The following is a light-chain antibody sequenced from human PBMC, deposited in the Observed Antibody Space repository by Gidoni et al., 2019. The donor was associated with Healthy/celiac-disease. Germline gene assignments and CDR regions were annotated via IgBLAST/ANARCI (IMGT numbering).Light chain of an antibody. CDR3: QQYYSYPRT. J-gene: IGKJ1*01. CDR2: AAS. V-gene: IGKV1-8*01. Sequence: AIRMTHSPSSFSASTGDRVTITCRASQGISSYLAWYQQKPGKAPKLLIYAASTLQSGVPSRFSGSGYGTDFTLTISCLQSEDFETYYCQQYYSYPRTFGQGNKVEIK. CDR1: QGISSY.